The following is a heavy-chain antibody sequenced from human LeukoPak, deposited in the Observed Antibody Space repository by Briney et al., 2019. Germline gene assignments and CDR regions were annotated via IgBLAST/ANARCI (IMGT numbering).Heavy chain of an antibody. D-gene: IGHD2-8*01. V-gene: IGHV4-4*07. Sequence: SETLSLTCTVSGGSISSYYWSWIRQPAGKGLEWIGRIYTSGSTNYNPSLKSRVTISVDTSKNQFSLKLSSVTAADTAVYYCARVMLDGRWFDPWGQGTLVTVSS. CDR1: GGSISSYY. CDR2: IYTSGST. J-gene: IGHJ5*02. CDR3: ARVMLDGRWFDP.